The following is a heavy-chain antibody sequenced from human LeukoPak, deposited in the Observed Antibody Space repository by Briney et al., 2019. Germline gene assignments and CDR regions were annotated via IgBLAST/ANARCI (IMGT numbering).Heavy chain of an antibody. Sequence: ASVKVSCKASGYTFTDYYIHWVRQAPGQGLEWMGIINPSGGSTSYAQKFQGRVTMTRDTSTSTVYMELSSLRSEDTAVYYCGLAYCGGDCYGRRYYYCGMDVWGQGTTVTVSS. CDR3: GLAYCGGDCYGRRYYYCGMDV. CDR1: GYTFTDYY. J-gene: IGHJ6*02. V-gene: IGHV1-46*01. D-gene: IGHD2-21*02. CDR2: INPSGGST.